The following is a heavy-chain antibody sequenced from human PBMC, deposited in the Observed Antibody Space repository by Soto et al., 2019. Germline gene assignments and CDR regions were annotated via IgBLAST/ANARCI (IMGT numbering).Heavy chain of an antibody. CDR3: AKSPIKNSCYRD. Sequence: GGSLRLSCAASGFPFSSYAMSWVRQAPGKGLEWVSAISGSGGSTYYADSVKGRFTISRDNSKNTLYLQMNSLRAEDTAVYYCAKSPIKNSCYRDWGQGTLVTVSS. D-gene: IGHD2-15*01. J-gene: IGHJ4*02. CDR1: GFPFSSYA. V-gene: IGHV3-23*01. CDR2: ISGSGGST.